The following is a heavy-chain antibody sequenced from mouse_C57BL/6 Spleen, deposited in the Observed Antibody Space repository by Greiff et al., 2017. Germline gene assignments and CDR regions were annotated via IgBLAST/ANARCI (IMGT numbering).Heavy chain of an antibody. J-gene: IGHJ2*01. CDR1: GFTFSNYW. V-gene: IGHV6-3*01. Sequence: EVQLVESGGGLVQPGGSMKLSCVASGFTFSNYWMNWVRQSPEKGLEWVAQIRLKSDTYEKHYVESGKGSLTISRDDSKSSVYLQMNNLRADDTGIYYCTVPTLPGFDYWGQGTTLTVSS. CDR2: IRLKSDTYEK. CDR3: TVPTLPGFDY. D-gene: IGHD2-12*01.